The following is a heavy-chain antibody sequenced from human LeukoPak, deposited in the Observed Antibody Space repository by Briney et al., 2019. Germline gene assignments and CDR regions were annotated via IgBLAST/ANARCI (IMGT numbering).Heavy chain of an antibody. CDR1: EFTFSNYW. CDR2: IKGDGSSK. J-gene: IGHJ4*02. CDR3: ATSHDSSGND. Sequence: GGSLRLSCAASEFTFSNYWMSWVRQAPGKGLERVANIKGDGSSKYYMDSVKGRFTISRDNAKSSLYLQMNTLRAEDTAVYYCATSHDSSGNDWGQGTLVTVSS. D-gene: IGHD3-22*01. V-gene: IGHV3-7*03.